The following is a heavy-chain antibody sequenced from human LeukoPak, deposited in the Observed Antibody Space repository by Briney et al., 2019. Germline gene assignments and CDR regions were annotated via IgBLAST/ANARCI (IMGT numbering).Heavy chain of an antibody. CDR3: TRVRWSGGTCYSSDY. CDR1: GFTFSSYS. J-gene: IGHJ4*02. V-gene: IGHV3-21*01. D-gene: IGHD2-15*01. Sequence: GGSLRLSCAASGFTFSSYSMNWVRQAPGKGLEWVSSISSSSSYIYYADSVKGRFTISRDNAKNSLFLQMNSLRAEDTSVYYGTRVRWSGGTCYSSDYWGQGTLVTVSS. CDR2: ISSSSSYI.